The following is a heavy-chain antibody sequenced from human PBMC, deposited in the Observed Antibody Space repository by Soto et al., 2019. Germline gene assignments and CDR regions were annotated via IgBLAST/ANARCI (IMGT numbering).Heavy chain of an antibody. CDR1: GYTFTDYY. Sequence: ASVKVACKASGYTFTDYYMHWVRQDPRQGLEWMGWINPNNGGANFAQKFQGRVIMTRDTSISTAYMELSSLTSDDSAVYYCARGGTTLSYAVDVWGQGTTVTVSS. V-gene: IGHV1-2*02. J-gene: IGHJ6*02. D-gene: IGHD4-17*01. CDR2: INPNNGGA. CDR3: ARGGTTLSYAVDV.